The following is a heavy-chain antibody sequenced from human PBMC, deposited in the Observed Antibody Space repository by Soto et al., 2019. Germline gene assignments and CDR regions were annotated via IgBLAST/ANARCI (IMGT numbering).Heavy chain of an antibody. V-gene: IGHV5-10-1*01. D-gene: IGHD6-19*01. J-gene: IGHJ6*01. CDR3: AREIAVAGKGYYAMEV. CDR1: GYSFTSYL. CDR2: IDPSDSYT. Sequence: PGESLKISFKGSGYSFTSYLISWVRQMPVKGLEWMGRIDPSDSYTNYSPSFQAHVTISPDKSISTAYLQWSSLKASDTAMYYCAREIAVAGKGYYAMEVCGQGITVTVSS.